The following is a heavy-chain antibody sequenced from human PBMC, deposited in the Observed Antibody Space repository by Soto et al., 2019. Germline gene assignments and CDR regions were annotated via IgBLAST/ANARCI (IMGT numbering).Heavy chain of an antibody. CDR1: GFTFSDYW. Sequence: GSLRLSCVVSGFTFSDYWMNWVRQAPGKGLEWLGNIGTDGRHTYYADSVESRLTFSRDNAKNSMYLQINSLRAEDTAVYYCVRGTRTPGPDYWGQGTLVTVSS. CDR3: VRGTRTPGPDY. D-gene: IGHD1-7*01. J-gene: IGHJ4*02. V-gene: IGHV3-7*03. CDR2: IGTDGRHT.